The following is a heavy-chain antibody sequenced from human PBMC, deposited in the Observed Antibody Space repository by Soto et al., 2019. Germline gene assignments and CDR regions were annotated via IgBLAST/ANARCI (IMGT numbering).Heavy chain of an antibody. CDR1: GFTFSNYG. CDR3: AKDLLRYFDWSPIDY. CDR2: ISYDGSNE. J-gene: IGHJ4*02. D-gene: IGHD3-9*01. V-gene: IGHV3-30*18. Sequence: PGGSLRLSCAASGFTFSNYGMHWVRQAPGKGLEWVAAISYDGSNEYYADSVKGRFTISRDNSKNTLYLQMNSLRAEDTAVYYCAKDLLRYFDWSPIDYWGQGTLVTVSS.